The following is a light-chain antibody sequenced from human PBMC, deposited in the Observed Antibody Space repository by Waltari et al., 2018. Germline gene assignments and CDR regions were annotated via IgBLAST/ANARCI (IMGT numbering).Light chain of an antibody. J-gene: IGKJ2*01. CDR3: QLYDPSPLYT. Sequence: EIVLTQSPGTLSLSPGKRATLSCRASQIVGTDYLAWYQQKPGQAPRLLIYDSFTRASGVADRFSGSGSGTDFTLTISRLGPEDFAVYFCQLYDPSPLYTFGQGTKLEI. V-gene: IGKV3-20*01. CDR2: DSF. CDR1: QIVGTDY.